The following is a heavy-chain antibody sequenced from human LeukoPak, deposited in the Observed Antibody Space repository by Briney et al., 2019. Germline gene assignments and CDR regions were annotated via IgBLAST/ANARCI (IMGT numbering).Heavy chain of an antibody. CDR3: AKPSQSYYYYYYMDV. CDR1: GFTFDDYG. J-gene: IGHJ6*03. V-gene: IGHV3-20*04. D-gene: IGHD1-14*01. Sequence: GGSLRLSCAASGFTFDDYGMSWVRQAPGKGLEWVSGINWNGGSTGYADSVKGRFTISRDNSKNTLYLQMNSLRAEDTAVYYCAKPSQSYYYYYYMDVWGKGTTVTISS. CDR2: INWNGGST.